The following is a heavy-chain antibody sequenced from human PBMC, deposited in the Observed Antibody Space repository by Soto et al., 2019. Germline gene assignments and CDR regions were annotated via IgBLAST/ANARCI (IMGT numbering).Heavy chain of an antibody. V-gene: IGHV3-48*02. Sequence: EVQLVESGGGLVQPGWSLGLYCAASGFTFRRYSMKWVRQAPGQGLEWGSYISSSSSTIYYADSVKGRFTISRDNAKNSLYLPMNSLRDEDTAVYYCARGVYYYGSGSPPGWFDPWGQGTLVTVSS. CDR3: ARGVYYYGSGSPPGWFDP. CDR2: ISSSSSTI. D-gene: IGHD3-10*01. CDR1: GFTFRRYS. J-gene: IGHJ5*02.